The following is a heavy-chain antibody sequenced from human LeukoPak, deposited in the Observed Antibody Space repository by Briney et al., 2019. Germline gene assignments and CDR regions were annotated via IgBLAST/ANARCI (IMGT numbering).Heavy chain of an antibody. CDR3: ARSRYNWNDGDDAFDI. CDR2: ISSSSSTI. Sequence: PGGSLRLSCAAYGFTFSSYGMTWVRQAPGKGLEWVSYISSSSSTIYYADSVKGRFTISRDNAKNTLYLQMNSLRAEDTAVYYCARSRYNWNDGDDAFDIWGQGTMVTVSS. CDR1: GFTFSSYG. V-gene: IGHV3-48*04. D-gene: IGHD1-20*01. J-gene: IGHJ3*02.